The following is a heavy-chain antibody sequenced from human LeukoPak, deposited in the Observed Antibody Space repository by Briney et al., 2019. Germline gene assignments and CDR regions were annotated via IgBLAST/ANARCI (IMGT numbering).Heavy chain of an antibody. J-gene: IGHJ3*02. CDR1: GGSISSSSYY. D-gene: IGHD3-22*01. CDR3: ARRPFYYYDTERAFDI. Sequence: PSETLSLTCTVSGGSISSSSYYWGWIRQPPGKGLEWIGSIYYSGSTYYNPSLKSRVTISVDTSKNQFSLKLSSVTAADTAVYYCARRPFYYYDTERAFDIWGQGTMVTVSS. V-gene: IGHV4-39*01. CDR2: IYYSGST.